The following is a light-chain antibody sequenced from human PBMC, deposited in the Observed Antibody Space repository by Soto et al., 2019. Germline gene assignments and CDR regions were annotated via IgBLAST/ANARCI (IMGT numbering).Light chain of an antibody. J-gene: IGKJ1*01. CDR3: QQYNRYST. CDR2: DAS. V-gene: IGKV1-5*01. CDR1: QSISRT. Sequence: DIQMTQSPPTLSASVGDRVTITCRASQSISRTLAWYQQKPGKAPKLLIFDASSLESGVPSRFSGSGSGTEFTLTISSLQPDDFATYYCQQYNRYSTFGQGTKVDI.